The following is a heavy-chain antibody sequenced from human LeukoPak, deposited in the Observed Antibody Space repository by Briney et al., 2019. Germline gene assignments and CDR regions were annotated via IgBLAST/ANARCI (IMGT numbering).Heavy chain of an antibody. J-gene: IGHJ6*02. V-gene: IGHV4-34*01. CDR2: INHSGST. CDR3: ARLYPIYDSSGGFYYYGMDV. D-gene: IGHD3-22*01. Sequence: SETLSLTCAVYGGSSSGYYWSWIRQPPGKGLEWIGEINHSGSTNYKPSLKSRVTISVDTSKNQFSLKLSSVTAADTAVYYCARLYPIYDSSGGFYYYGMDVWGQGTTVTVSS. CDR1: GGSSSGYY.